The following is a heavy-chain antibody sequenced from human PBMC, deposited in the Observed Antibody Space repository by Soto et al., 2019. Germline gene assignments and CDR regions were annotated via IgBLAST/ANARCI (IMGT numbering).Heavy chain of an antibody. CDR2: IGSTGGTT. J-gene: IGHJ4*02. CDR3: VNRGTSTGYFDY. Sequence: GGSLRLSCAASGFTFSSYAMTWVRQAPGKGLEWVSTIGSTGGTTYYADSVKGRFTISRDNSKNTLYLQMNSLRAEDTAVYYCVNRGTSTGYFDYWGQGTPVTV. CDR1: GFTFSSYA. D-gene: IGHD1-1*01. V-gene: IGHV3-23*01.